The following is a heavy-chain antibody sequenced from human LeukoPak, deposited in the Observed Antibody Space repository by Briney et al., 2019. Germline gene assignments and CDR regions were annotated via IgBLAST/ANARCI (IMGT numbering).Heavy chain of an antibody. CDR3: ARVTHYFASGSLAIYYFDY. CDR2: INYDGSST. D-gene: IGHD3-10*01. CDR1: GFTFNNYW. J-gene: IGHJ4*02. V-gene: IGHV3-74*01. Sequence: GGSLRLSCAASGFTFNNYWMHWVRQAPGKGLVWVSRINYDGSSTTYADSVKGRFTISSDNAKNTLYMQMNSLRAEDTAVYYCARVTHYFASGSLAIYYFDYCGQGTLVTVSS.